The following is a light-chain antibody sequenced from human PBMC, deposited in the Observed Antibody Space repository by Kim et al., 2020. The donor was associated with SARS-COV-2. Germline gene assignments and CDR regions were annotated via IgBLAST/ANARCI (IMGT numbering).Light chain of an antibody. CDR3: QQDNGH. Sequence: GDRVTITCRASESISNWLAWYQQXPGKAPKVLIYEASTLRSGVPSRFGGSGSGTEFTLTISSLQPDDSASYYCQQDNGHFGQGTKLEI. CDR1: ESISNW. J-gene: IGKJ2*01. CDR2: EAS. V-gene: IGKV1-5*03.